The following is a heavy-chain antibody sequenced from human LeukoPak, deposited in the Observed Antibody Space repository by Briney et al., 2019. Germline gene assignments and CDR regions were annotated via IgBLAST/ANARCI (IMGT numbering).Heavy chain of an antibody. CDR2: IRYDGSNK. D-gene: IGHD3-10*01. CDR1: GFTFSSYG. V-gene: IGHV3-30*02. J-gene: IGHJ4*02. CDR3: AKDSSDPASMVRGVMDY. Sequence: PGGSLRLSCAASGFTFSSYGMHWVRQAPGKGLEWVAFIRYDGSNKYYADSVKGRFTISRDNSKNTLYLQMSSLRAEDTAVYYCAKDSSDPASMVRGVMDYWGQGTLVTVSS.